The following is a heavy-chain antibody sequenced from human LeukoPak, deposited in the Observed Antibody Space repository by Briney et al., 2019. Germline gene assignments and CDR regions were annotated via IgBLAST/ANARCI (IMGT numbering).Heavy chain of an antibody. D-gene: IGHD3-10*01. CDR2: IYHSGST. J-gene: IGHJ6*02. CDR1: GGSISTYY. Sequence: SETLSLTCTLSGGSISTYYWSWIRQPPGKGLEWIGYIYHSGSTNYNPSLKSRVTISVDTSKNQFSLKLSSVTAADAAVYYCARGDYYGSGYYYYGMDVWGQGTTVTVSS. CDR3: ARGDYYGSGYYYYGMDV. V-gene: IGHV4-59*12.